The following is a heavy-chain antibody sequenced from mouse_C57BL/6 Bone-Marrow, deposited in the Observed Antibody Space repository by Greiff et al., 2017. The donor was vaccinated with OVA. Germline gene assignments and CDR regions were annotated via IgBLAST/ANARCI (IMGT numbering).Heavy chain of an antibody. D-gene: IGHD4-1*01. Sequence: VKLQQPGAELVRPGSSVKLSCKASGYTFTSYWMHWVKQRPIQGLEWIGNIDPSDSENPYNQKFKDQATLTVDKSSSTAYMQLSSLTSEYSAVAYGARYWDRYFDGWGTGTTVTVSS. V-gene: IGHV1-52*01. CDR2: IDPSDSEN. CDR3: ARYWDRYFDG. J-gene: IGHJ1*03. CDR1: GYTFTSYW.